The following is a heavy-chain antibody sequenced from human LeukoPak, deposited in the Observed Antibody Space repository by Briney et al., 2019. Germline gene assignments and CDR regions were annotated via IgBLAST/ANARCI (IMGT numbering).Heavy chain of an antibody. CDR2: MNPKSPGT. J-gene: IGHJ6*03. CDR3: ARDPAQSYYTDV. Sequence: ASVKVSCKASGYTFTSYYMHWVRQAPGQGLEWMGWMNPKSPGTNYAQKFQGRVTMTRDTSISTAYMELSSLTSDDSAVYYCARDPAQSYYTDVWGIGTTVTVSS. CDR1: GYTFTSYY. V-gene: IGHV1-2*02.